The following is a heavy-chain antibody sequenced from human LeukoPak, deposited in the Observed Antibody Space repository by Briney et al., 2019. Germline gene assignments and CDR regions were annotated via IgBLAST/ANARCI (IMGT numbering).Heavy chain of an antibody. J-gene: IGHJ5*02. CDR1: GYTLTELS. D-gene: IGHD2-2*01. CDR2: FDPEDGET. CDR3: ATEIRGYCSSTSCP. Sequence: ASVKVSCKVSGYTLTELSMHWVRQAPGKGLEWMGGFDPEDGETIYAQKFQGRVTMTEDTSTDTAYMELSSLRSEDTAVYYCATEIRGYCSSTSCPWGQGTLVTVSS. V-gene: IGHV1-24*01.